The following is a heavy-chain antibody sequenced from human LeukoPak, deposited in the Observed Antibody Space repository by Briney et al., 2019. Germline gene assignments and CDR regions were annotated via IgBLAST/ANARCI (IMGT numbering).Heavy chain of an antibody. D-gene: IGHD6-19*01. CDR2: ISSSSSYI. J-gene: IGHJ3*02. CDR3: ARAGYSSGWYPTPYDAFDI. V-gene: IGHV3-21*01. Sequence: GGSLRLSCAASGFTFSSYSMNWVRQAPGKGLEWVSSISSSSSYIYYADSVKGRFTISRDNAKNSLYPQMNSLRAEDTAVYYCARAGYSSGWYPTPYDAFDIWGQGAMVTVSS. CDR1: GFTFSSYS.